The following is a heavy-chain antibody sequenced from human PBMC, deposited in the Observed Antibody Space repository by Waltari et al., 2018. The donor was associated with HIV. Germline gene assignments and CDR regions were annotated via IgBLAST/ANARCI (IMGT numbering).Heavy chain of an antibody. CDR1: GFTFSSYP. J-gene: IGHJ4*02. D-gene: IGHD6-6*01. CDR2: ISGSGGST. CDR3: AKEGIAGRPSVPDY. Sequence: EVQLLESGGGLVQPRGSLRLSCAASGFTFSSYPMSWVRQAPGKGLEWVSVISGSGGSTYYADFVKGRFTISRDNSKNTLYLQMNSLRAEDTAVYYCAKEGIAGRPSVPDYWGQGTLVTVSS. V-gene: IGHV3-23*01.